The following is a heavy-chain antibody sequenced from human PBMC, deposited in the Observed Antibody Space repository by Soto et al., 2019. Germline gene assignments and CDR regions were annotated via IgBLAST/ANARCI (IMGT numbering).Heavy chain of an antibody. J-gene: IGHJ4*02. Sequence: QVQLVQSGAEVKKPGSTVKVSCKASGGTFSSYAISWVRQAPGQGLEWMGGIIPIFGTANYAQKFQGRVTIGADESTSTAYMEVSSRRSEDTAVYYCASRGYYDRGLDYWGQGTLVTVSS. D-gene: IGHD3-22*01. CDR1: GGTFSSYA. V-gene: IGHV1-69*01. CDR3: ASRGYYDRGLDY. CDR2: IIPIFGTA.